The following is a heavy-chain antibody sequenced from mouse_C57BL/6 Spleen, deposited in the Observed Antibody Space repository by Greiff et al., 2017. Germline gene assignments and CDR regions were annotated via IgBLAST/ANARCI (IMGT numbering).Heavy chain of an antibody. Sequence: QVQLQQPGAELVRPGSSVKLSCKASGYTFTSYWMHWVKQRPIQGLEWIGNIDPSDSETHYNQKFKDKATLTVDKSSSTAYMQRSSLTSEDSAVYYCARYGDYDYAMDYWGQGTSVTVSS. D-gene: IGHD1-1*02. CDR1: GYTFTSYW. CDR2: IDPSDSET. CDR3: ARYGDYDYAMDY. J-gene: IGHJ4*01. V-gene: IGHV1-52*01.